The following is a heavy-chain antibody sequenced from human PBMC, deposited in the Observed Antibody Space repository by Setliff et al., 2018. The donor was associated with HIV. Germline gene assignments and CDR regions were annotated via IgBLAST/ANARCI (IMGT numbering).Heavy chain of an antibody. CDR2: ISYDGSNE. Sequence: GGSLRLSCAASGFTFSSYAMHWVRQAPGKGLEWVAVISYDGSNEYYADSVKGRFTISRDNSKNTLYLQMNSLRAEDTAVYYCARSVIGYYYYGMDVWGQGTLVTVSS. J-gene: IGHJ6*02. CDR3: ARSVIGYYYYGMDV. CDR1: GFTFSSYA. D-gene: IGHD3-10*01. V-gene: IGHV3-30*01.